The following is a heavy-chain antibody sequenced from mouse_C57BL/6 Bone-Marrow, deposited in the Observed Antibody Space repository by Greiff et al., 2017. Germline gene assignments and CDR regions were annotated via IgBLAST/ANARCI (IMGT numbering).Heavy chain of an antibody. CDR1: GFTFSDYG. V-gene: IGHV5-17*01. J-gene: IGHJ1*03. CDR2: ISSGSSTI. CDR3: ARSTIVTTDHWYFDV. Sequence: EVKLVESGGGLVKPGGSLKLSCAASGFTFSDYGMHWVRQAPEKGLEWVAYISSGSSTIYYADTVKGRFTISRDNAKNTLFLQMTSLRSEDTAMYYCARSTIVTTDHWYFDVWGTGTTVTVSS. D-gene: IGHD2-5*01.